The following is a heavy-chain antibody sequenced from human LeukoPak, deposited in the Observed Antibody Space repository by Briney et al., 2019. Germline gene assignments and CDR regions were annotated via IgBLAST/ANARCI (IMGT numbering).Heavy chain of an antibody. V-gene: IGHV1-69*05. D-gene: IGHD3-3*01. Sequence: SVRVSCKASGGAFSSYAISWVRQAPGQGLEWMGGIIPIFGTANYAQKFQGRVTITTDESTSTAYMELSSLRSEDTAVYYCARQRATYYEAGAEHMDVWGKGTTVTVSS. CDR3: ARQRATYYEAGAEHMDV. CDR1: GGAFSSYA. CDR2: IIPIFGTA. J-gene: IGHJ6*03.